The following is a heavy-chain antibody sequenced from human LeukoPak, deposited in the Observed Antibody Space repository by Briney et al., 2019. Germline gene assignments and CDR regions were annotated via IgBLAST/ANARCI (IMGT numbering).Heavy chain of an antibody. Sequence: GGSLRLSCAASGFTFSSYSMNWVRQAPGRGLEWVSYMSTSDGFKHYADSVKGRFTISRDNAKNSLYLQMNSLRAEDTAVYYCARDWRVLDYWGQGTLVTVSS. D-gene: IGHD3-3*01. CDR2: MSTSDGFK. V-gene: IGHV3-21*05. CDR1: GFTFSSYS. J-gene: IGHJ4*02. CDR3: ARDWRVLDY.